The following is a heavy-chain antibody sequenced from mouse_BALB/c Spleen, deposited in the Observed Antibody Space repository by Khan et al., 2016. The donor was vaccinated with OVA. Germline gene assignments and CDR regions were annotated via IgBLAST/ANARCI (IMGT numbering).Heavy chain of an antibody. CDR3: ARHWVGVMDY. Sequence: EVELVESGGDLVKPGGSLKLSCAASGFTFSTYGMSWVRQTPDKRLEWVATISSGGTYTYYPDSVKGRFTISRDNAKNTLYLQMSSRRSEDTAMYYCARHWVGVMDYWGQGTSVTVSS. CDR2: ISSGGTYT. J-gene: IGHJ4*01. V-gene: IGHV5-6*01. CDR1: GFTFSTYG. D-gene: IGHD1-1*01.